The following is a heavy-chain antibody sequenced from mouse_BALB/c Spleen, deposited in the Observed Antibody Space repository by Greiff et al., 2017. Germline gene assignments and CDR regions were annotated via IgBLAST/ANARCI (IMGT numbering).Heavy chain of an antibody. CDR1: GFTFSSYT. J-gene: IGHJ4*01. Sequence: EVMLVESGGGLVKPGGSLKLSCAASGFTFSSYTMSWVRQTPEKRLEWVATISSGGGNTYYPDSVKGRFTISRDNAKNNLYLQMSSLRSEDTALYYCARYEDCFDYWGQGTSVTVSS. CDR2: ISSGGGNT. V-gene: IGHV5-9*03. CDR3: ARYEDCFDY.